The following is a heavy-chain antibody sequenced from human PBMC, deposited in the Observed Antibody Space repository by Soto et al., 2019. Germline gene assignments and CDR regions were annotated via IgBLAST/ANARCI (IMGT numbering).Heavy chain of an antibody. V-gene: IGHV1-69*13. CDR3: ATWKAAPAFFDY. J-gene: IGHJ4*02. D-gene: IGHD2-15*01. CDR1: GGTFSSYA. CDR2: IIPILGTA. Sequence: SVKVSCKASGGTFSSYAISWVRQAPGQGLEWMGGIIPILGTANYAQKFQGRVTITADESTSTAYMELSSLRSEDTAVYYCATWKAAPAFFDYWGQGTLVTVSS.